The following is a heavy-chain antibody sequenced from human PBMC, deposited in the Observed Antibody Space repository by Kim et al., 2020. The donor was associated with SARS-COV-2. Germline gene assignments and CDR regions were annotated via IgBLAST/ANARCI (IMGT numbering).Heavy chain of an antibody. Sequence: GGSLRLSCAASGFTFSSYGMHWVRQAPGKGLEWVAVISYDGSNKYYADSVKGRFTISRDNSKNTLYLQMNSLRAEDTAVYYCAKILSNPRYYYYYGMDVWGQGTTVTVSS. V-gene: IGHV3-30*18. CDR3: AKILSNPRYYYYYGMDV. D-gene: IGHD3-16*02. CDR1: GFTFSSYG. CDR2: ISYDGSNK. J-gene: IGHJ6*02.